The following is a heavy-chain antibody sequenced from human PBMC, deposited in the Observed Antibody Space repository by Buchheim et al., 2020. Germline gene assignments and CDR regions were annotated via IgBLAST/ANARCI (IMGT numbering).Heavy chain of an antibody. V-gene: IGHV3-48*01. CDR2: VSASDTPM. CDR1: GFHFSSYS. D-gene: IGHD2-21*02. CDR3: VRSYCGGDRHSTPFGY. Sequence: EVQLVESGGGVVQPGGSLRLSCATSGFHFSSYSMNWVRQAPGKGLEWISYVSASDTPMFYADSVKGRFTISRDNARNSLYLQMNSLRGDDTALYYCVRSYCGGDRHSTPFGYWGQGTL. J-gene: IGHJ4*02.